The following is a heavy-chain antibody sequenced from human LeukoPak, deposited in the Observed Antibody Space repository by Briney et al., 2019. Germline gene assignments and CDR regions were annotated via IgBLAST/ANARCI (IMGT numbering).Heavy chain of an antibody. CDR3: AKTQWKVGATDYFDY. J-gene: IGHJ4*02. V-gene: IGHV3-23*01. CDR2: INDNGGQR. Sequence: PGGSLRLSCAASGFAFNNYAMTWVRQAPGKGLEWVSNINDNGGQRHYTDSVKGRFIISRDNSKNTLFLQMDSLRAEDTAVYYCAKTQWKVGATDYFDYWGQGILVTVSS. CDR1: GFAFNNYA. D-gene: IGHD1-26*01.